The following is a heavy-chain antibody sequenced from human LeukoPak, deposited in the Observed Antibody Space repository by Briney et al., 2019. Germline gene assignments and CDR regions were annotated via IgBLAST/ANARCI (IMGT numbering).Heavy chain of an antibody. CDR3: ARGPVGYSSSSNLFDP. CDR2: INPNSGGT. V-gene: IGHV1-2*02. CDR1: GYTFTGYY. D-gene: IGHD6-6*01. J-gene: IGHJ5*02. Sequence: ASVKVSCKASGYTFTGYYMHWVRQAPGQGLEWRGWINPNSGGTNDAQKVQGRVTMTRVTSISTAYMELSRLRSDDTAVYYCARGPVGYSSSSNLFDPWGQGTLVTVSS.